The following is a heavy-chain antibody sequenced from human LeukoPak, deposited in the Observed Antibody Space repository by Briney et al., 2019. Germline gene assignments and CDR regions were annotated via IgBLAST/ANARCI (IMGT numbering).Heavy chain of an antibody. J-gene: IGHJ4*02. Sequence: SETLSLTCTVSGGSINAYYWSWVRQSPGKGLEWIGYVHYGGSTNYNPSLKSRVTISVDASKNQFSLKLSSVTAADTAVYYCARGGVPDYWGQGTLVTVSS. V-gene: IGHV4-59*12. CDR2: VHYGGST. D-gene: IGHD6-25*01. CDR3: ARGGVPDY. CDR1: GGSINAYY.